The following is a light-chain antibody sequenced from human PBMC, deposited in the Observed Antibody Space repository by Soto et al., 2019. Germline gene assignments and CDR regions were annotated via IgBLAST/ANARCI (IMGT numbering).Light chain of an antibody. V-gene: IGLV2-14*03. CDR2: DVS. J-gene: IGLJ1*01. Sequence: QSVLTQPASVSGSPGQSIAISCTGTSSDVGAYNFVSWYQHHPGKAPKLMIFDVSNRPPGVSNRFSGSKSGNTASLTISGLQAEVEADYYCTSYTTSSTYVFGTGTKVTVL. CDR1: SSDVGAYNF. CDR3: TSYTTSSTYV.